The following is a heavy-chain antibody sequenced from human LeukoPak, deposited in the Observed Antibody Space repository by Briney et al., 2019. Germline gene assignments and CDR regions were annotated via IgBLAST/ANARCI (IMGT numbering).Heavy chain of an antibody. D-gene: IGHD3-22*01. CDR2: ISSSSSYT. V-gene: IGHV3-11*06. CDR1: GFTFSDYY. J-gene: IGHJ4*02. Sequence: PGGSLRLSCAASGFTFSDYYMSWIRQAPGKGLEWVSYISSSSSYTNYADSVKGRFTISRDNAKNSLHLQMNSLRAEDTAVYYCARGTYYYDSSGYLVDYWGQGTLVTVSS. CDR3: ARGTYYYDSSGYLVDY.